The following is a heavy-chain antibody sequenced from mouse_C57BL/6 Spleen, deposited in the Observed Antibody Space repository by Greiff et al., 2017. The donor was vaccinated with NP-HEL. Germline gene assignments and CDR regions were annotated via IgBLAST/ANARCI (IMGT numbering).Heavy chain of an antibody. D-gene: IGHD2-3*01. CDR2: ISYDGSN. CDR3: ARDGYYVRAMDY. Sequence: ESGPGLVKPSQSLSLTCSVTGYSITSGYYWNWIRQFPGNKLEWMGYISYDGSNNYNPSLKNRISITRDTSKNQFFLKLNSVTTEDTATYYCARDGYYVRAMDYWGQGTSVTVSS. J-gene: IGHJ4*01. V-gene: IGHV3-6*01. CDR1: GYSITSGYY.